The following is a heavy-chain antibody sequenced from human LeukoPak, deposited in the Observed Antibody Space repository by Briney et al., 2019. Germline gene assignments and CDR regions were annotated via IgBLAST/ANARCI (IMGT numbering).Heavy chain of an antibody. CDR3: ARHLGTMIIY. V-gene: IGHV4-34*01. J-gene: IGHJ4*02. CDR2: IYYSGST. D-gene: IGHD3-22*01. Sequence: PSETLSLTCAVYGGSFSGYYWSWIRQPPGKGLEWIGSIYYSGSTYYNPSLKSRVTISVDTSKNQFSLKLSSVTAADTAVYYCARHLGTMIIYWGQGTLVTVSS. CDR1: GGSFSGYY.